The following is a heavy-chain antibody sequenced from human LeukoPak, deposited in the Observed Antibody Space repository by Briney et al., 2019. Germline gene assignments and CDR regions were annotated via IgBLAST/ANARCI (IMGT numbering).Heavy chain of an antibody. D-gene: IGHD2-15*01. J-gene: IGHJ4*02. CDR2: INPNSGGT. CDR1: GYTFTGYY. V-gene: IGHV1-2*06. CDR3: ARNYCSGGSCYRGVDY. Sequence: ASVKVSCTASGYTFTGYYMHWVRQAPGQGLEWMGRINPNSGGTNYAQKFQGRVTMTRDTSISTAYMELSRLRSDDTAVYYCARNYCSGGSCYRGVDYWGQGTLVTVSS.